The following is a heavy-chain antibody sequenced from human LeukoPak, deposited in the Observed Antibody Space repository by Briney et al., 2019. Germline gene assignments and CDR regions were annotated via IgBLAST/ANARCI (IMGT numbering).Heavy chain of an antibody. Sequence: ASVKVSCKASGYTFTGYYMHWVRQAPGQGLEWMGWINPNSGGTNYAQKFQGRVTMTTDTSASTAYMELRSLRSDDTAVYYCARDPALATGDYWGQGTLVTVSS. CDR3: ARDPALATGDY. V-gene: IGHV1-2*02. CDR2: INPNSGGT. CDR1: GYTFTGYY. J-gene: IGHJ4*02.